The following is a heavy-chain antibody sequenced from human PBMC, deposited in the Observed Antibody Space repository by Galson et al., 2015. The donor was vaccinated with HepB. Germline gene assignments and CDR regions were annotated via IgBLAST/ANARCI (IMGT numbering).Heavy chain of an antibody. D-gene: IGHD5-24*01. V-gene: IGHV1-69*04. CDR3: ARDLKGGMATIQGMDV. Sequence: SVKVSCKASGGTFSSYTISWVRQAPGQGLVWMGRIIPILGIANYAQKFQGRVTITADKSTSTAYMELSSLRSEDTAVYYCARDLKGGMATIQGMDVWGQGTTVTVSS. CDR2: IIPILGIA. J-gene: IGHJ6*02. CDR1: GGTFSSYT.